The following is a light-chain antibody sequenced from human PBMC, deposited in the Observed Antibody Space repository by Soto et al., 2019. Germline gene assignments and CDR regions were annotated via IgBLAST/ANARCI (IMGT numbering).Light chain of an antibody. CDR3: QQYSGYSLFT. CDR1: QGIAND. Sequence: DIQMTQSPSSLSASVGDRVTITCRASQGIANDLAWFQQKPGQVPKLLIYAASTLKSGVPSRFSGSGSGTEFTLTIGGLQPDDFATYYCQQYSGYSLFTFGPGTIVDIK. CDR2: AAS. V-gene: IGKV1-27*01. J-gene: IGKJ3*01.